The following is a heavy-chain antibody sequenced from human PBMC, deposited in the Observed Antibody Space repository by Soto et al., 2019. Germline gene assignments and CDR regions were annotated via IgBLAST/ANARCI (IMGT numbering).Heavy chain of an antibody. CDR3: ASQTPLYYFDY. J-gene: IGHJ4*02. CDR2: IIPIFGTA. Sequence: SVKVSCKASGGTFSSYAISWVRQAPGQGLEWMGGIIPIFGTANYAQKFQGRVTITADKSTSTAYMELSSLRSEDTAVYYCASQTPLYYFDYWGQGTLVTVSS. CDR1: GGTFSSYA. V-gene: IGHV1-69*06.